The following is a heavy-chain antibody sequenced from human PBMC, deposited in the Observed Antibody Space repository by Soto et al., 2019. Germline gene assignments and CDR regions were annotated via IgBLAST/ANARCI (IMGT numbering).Heavy chain of an antibody. CDR3: AKDRHYYDSSGYEVWFDP. D-gene: IGHD3-22*01. CDR1: GFTFSSYA. Sequence: PVGSLRLSCAASGFTFSSYAMSWVRQAPGKGLEWVSAISGSGGSTYYADSVKGRFTISRDNSKNTLYLQMNSLRAEDTAVYYCAKDRHYYDSSGYEVWFDPWGQGTLVTVSS. V-gene: IGHV3-23*01. J-gene: IGHJ5*02. CDR2: ISGSGGST.